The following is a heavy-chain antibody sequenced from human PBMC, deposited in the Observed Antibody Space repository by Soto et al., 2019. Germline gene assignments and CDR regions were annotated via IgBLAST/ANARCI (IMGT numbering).Heavy chain of an antibody. J-gene: IGHJ4*02. CDR3: ATNILGYCSCGDCYRDTHNFDF. Sequence: SETLCLTCTVSGASISSSSYYWGWIRQPPGKGLEWIGNIFYGGTTSYNPSLKSRVTISVDTSKNQFYLRLRSVTAADTAVYYCATNILGYCSCGDCYRDTHNFDFWGQGTLVTLSS. CDR2: IFYGGTT. CDR1: GASISSSSYY. V-gene: IGHV4-39*01. D-gene: IGHD2-15*01.